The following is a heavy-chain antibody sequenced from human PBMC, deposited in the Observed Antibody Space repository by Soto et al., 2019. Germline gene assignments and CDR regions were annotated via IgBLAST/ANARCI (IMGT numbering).Heavy chain of an antibody. D-gene: IGHD2-2*01. Sequence: QVQLVQSGAEVKKPGSSVKVSCKASGGTFSSYAISWVRQAPGQGLEWMGGIIPIFGTANYAQKFQGRVTITADEFTSTAYMELSSLRSEDTAVYYCASRFIVVVPAAQVPVHYYYYYGMDVWGQGTTVTVSS. CDR2: IIPIFGTA. CDR1: GGTFSSYA. CDR3: ASRFIVVVPAAQVPVHYYYYYGMDV. J-gene: IGHJ6*02. V-gene: IGHV1-69*01.